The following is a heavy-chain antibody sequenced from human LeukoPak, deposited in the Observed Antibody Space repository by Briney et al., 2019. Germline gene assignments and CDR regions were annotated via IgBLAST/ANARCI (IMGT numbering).Heavy chain of an antibody. CDR2: ISNSGSTI. Sequence: GGSLRLSCAASGFTFSDYYMSWIRQAPGKGLEWVLYISNSGSTIYYADSVKGRFTISRDNAKNSLYLQMDSLRVEDTAVYYCVRDPSYGSSWYYYMDVWGKGTTVTVSS. CDR1: GFTFSDYY. D-gene: IGHD6-13*01. V-gene: IGHV3-11*04. J-gene: IGHJ6*03. CDR3: VRDPSYGSSWYYYMDV.